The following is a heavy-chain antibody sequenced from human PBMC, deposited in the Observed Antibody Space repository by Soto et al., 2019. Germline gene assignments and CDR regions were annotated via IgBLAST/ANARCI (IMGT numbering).Heavy chain of an antibody. Sequence: PGEYLNIYCKGSGYSFTSYWIGWVRQMPGKGLEWMGIIYPGDSDTRYSPSFQGQVTISADKSISTAYLQWSSLKASDTAMYYCARRFYGRNYYYSSGYCSYCFDDWGQGTPVPVSP. D-gene: IGHD3-22*01. J-gene: IGHJ4*02. CDR1: GYSFTSYW. CDR2: IYPGDSDT. V-gene: IGHV5-51*01. CDR3: ARRFYGRNYYYSSGYCSYCFDD.